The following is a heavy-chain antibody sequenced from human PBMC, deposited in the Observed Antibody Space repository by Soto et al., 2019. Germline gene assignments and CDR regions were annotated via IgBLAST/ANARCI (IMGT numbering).Heavy chain of an antibody. CDR1: GYTFTSYY. J-gene: IGHJ3*02. CDR2: INPTSGGT. Sequence: ASVKVSWKASGYTFTSYYMHLVRQAPGQGLEWMGIINPTSGGTHYAQKFQGRVTMTRDTSTSTVYMELSSLRSEDTAVYYCARGMTTVTSDAFDIWGQGTMVTVSS. V-gene: IGHV1-46*01. D-gene: IGHD4-4*01. CDR3: ARGMTTVTSDAFDI.